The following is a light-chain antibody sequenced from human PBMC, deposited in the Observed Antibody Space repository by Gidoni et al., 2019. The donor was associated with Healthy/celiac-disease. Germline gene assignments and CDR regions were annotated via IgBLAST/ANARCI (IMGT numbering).Light chain of an antibody. CDR2: KAS. V-gene: IGKV1-5*03. J-gene: IGKJ4*01. CDR1: PSIMNC. CDR3: QQYNGYPLT. Sequence: QMTQSPSTLSASVGDRGTITCRASPSIMNCLAWSQQKPGHATKLLIYKASSLESGVPSWFSGSGSVTEFTLTISILQPDDFATYYCQQYNGYPLTFGGGTKVEIK.